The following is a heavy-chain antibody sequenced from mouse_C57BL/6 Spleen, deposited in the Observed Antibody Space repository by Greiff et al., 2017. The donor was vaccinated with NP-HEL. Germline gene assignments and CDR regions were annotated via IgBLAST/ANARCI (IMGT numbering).Heavy chain of an antibody. V-gene: IGHV6-3*01. Sequence: EVKLEESGGGLVQPGGSMKLSCVASGFTFSNYWMNWVRQSPEKGLEWVAQIRLKSDNYATHYAESVKGRFTISRDDSKSSVYLQMNNLRAEDTGIYYCTGQDYYYGSSFAYWGQGTLVTVSA. J-gene: IGHJ3*01. D-gene: IGHD1-1*01. CDR3: TGQDYYYGSSFAY. CDR1: GFTFSNYW. CDR2: IRLKSDNYAT.